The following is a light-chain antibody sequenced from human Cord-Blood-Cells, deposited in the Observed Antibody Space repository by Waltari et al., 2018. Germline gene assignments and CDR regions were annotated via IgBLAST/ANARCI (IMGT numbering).Light chain of an antibody. CDR1: QSVSSSY. J-gene: IGKJ1*01. V-gene: IGKV3-20*01. CDR3: QQYGSSPRT. Sequence: EIVLPQSPGTLSLSPGERATLPCRVSQSVSSSYLAWYQQKPGQAPRLLIYGASSRATGIPDRFSGSGSGTDFTLTISRLEPEDFAVYYCQQYGSSPRTFGQGTKVEIK. CDR2: GAS.